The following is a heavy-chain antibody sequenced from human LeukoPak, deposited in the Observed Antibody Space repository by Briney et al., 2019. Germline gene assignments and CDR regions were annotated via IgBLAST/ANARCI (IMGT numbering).Heavy chain of an antibody. CDR3: TRAKRVIFDY. Sequence: GASVKVSCKASGYTFTGYYTHWVRQAPGQGLEWMGWINPNRGATLYAQKFQGRVTMTRDTSINTAYMELSSLRSDDTAVYYCTRAKRVIFDYWGQGTLVTVSS. CDR2: INPNRGAT. V-gene: IGHV1-2*02. D-gene: IGHD1-1*01. CDR1: GYTFTGYY. J-gene: IGHJ4*02.